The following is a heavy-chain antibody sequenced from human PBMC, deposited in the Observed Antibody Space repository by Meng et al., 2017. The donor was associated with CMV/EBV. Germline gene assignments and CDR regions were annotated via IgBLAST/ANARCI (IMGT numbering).Heavy chain of an antibody. V-gene: IGHV1-18*01. CDR3: AIVDSRAYPGSY. Sequence: ASVKVSCKASGYTFTSYGISWVRRAPGQGLEWMGWISAYNGNTNYAQKLQGRVTMTTDTSTSTAYMELRSLRSDDTAVYYCAIVDSRAYPGSYWGQGTLVTVSS. J-gene: IGHJ4*02. CDR2: ISAYNGNT. D-gene: IGHD3-22*01. CDR1: GYTFTSYG.